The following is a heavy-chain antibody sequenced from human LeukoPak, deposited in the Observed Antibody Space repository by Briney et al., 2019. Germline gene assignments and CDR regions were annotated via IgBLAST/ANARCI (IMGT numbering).Heavy chain of an antibody. J-gene: IGHJ4*02. CDR1: GGSISSSNW. Sequence: PSGTLSLTCAITGGSISSSNWWTWVRQPPGKGLEWVGEIYLRGNTNYNPSLESRVTISVDESKTQLSLRLESVTAADTAVYYCARGTITTVTDSWGPGTLVTVSS. CDR2: IYLRGNT. V-gene: IGHV4-4*02. CDR3: ARGTITTVTDS. D-gene: IGHD4-17*01.